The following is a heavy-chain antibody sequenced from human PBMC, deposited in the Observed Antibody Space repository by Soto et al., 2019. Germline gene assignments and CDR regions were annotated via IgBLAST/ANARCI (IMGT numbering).Heavy chain of an antibody. CDR2: MNRDGSEI. CDR3: ATAEVDY. J-gene: IGHJ4*02. V-gene: IGHV3-74*01. Sequence: PGGSLRLSCAVSGYRFADHWMHWVRQVPGKGLQWVSRMNRDGSEINYADSVKGRFTVSRDNARSTLHLQMSSLRVEDTAVYYCATAEVDYWGPGALVTV. CDR1: GYRFADHW.